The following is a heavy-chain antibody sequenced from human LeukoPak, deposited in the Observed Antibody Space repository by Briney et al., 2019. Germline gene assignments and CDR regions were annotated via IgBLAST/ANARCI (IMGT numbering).Heavy chain of an antibody. D-gene: IGHD2-21*01. CDR1: GYTFTSYY. J-gene: IGHJ4*02. Sequence: GASVKVSCKASGYTFTSYYMHWVRQAPGQGLEWMGIINPNSGSTIYAQKFQGRVTMTRDTSTSTVYMELSSLRSEDTAVYYCARDETPCGGDCFPDHWGQGTLVTVSA. CDR3: ARDETPCGGDCFPDH. V-gene: IGHV1-46*01. CDR2: INPNSGST.